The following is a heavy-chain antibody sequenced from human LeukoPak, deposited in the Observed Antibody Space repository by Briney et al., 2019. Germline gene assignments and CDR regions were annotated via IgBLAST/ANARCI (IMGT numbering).Heavy chain of an antibody. CDR3: ARGVWYCSGGSCYKYYYYYMDV. CDR1: GGSFSVSY. V-gene: IGHV4-34*01. CDR2: INHSGST. Sequence: SETLSLTCAVYGGSFSVSYWSCIPQPPGRGLEWIGEINHSGSTNYNPSLKSRVSISVDTSKNQFSLKLSSVTAADTAVYYCARGVWYCSGGSCYKYYYYYMDVWGKGTTVTVSS. J-gene: IGHJ6*03. D-gene: IGHD2-15*01.